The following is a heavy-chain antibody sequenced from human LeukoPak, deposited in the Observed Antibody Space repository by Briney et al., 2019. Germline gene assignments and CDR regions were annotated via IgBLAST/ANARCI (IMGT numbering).Heavy chain of an antibody. D-gene: IGHD3-9*01. CDR1: GLTFSTYT. J-gene: IGHJ4*02. CDR3: ASHYDIDY. V-gene: IGHV3-21*06. CDR2: ISSGSSYI. Sequence: GGSLRLPCAASGLTFSTYTMNWVRQAPGKGLEWVSSISSGSSYIYYADSMKGRFTISRDNAKNSLYLQMNSLKAEDTAVYFCASHYDIDYWGQGTLVTVSS.